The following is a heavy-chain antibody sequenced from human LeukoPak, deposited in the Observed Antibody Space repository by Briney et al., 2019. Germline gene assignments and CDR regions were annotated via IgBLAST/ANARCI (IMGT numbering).Heavy chain of an antibody. D-gene: IGHD6-13*01. J-gene: IGHJ4*02. CDR2: MNSDESTT. CDR1: EFTFSSYW. CDR3: ARGSKYSSSWYVDY. Sequence: GGSLRLSCAASEFTFSSYWMHWVRQAPGKGPVWVSSMNSDESTTTYADSVKGRFTISRDNANNTLYLQMNSLRVEDTAVYYCARGSKYSSSWYVDYWGQGTLVTVSS. V-gene: IGHV3-74*01.